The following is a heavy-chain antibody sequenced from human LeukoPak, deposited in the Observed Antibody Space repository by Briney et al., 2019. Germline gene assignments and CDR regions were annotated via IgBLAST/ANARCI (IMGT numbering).Heavy chain of an antibody. CDR1: GYTFTGYY. V-gene: IGHV1-2*02. CDR2: INPNSGGT. J-gene: IGHJ4*02. Sequence: ASVKVSCKASGYTFTGYYMHWVRQAPGQGLEWMGWINPNSGGTNYAQKFQGRVTMTRDTSISTAYMELSRLRSGDTAVYYCARALSLHYYDSSGYYYYWGQGTLVTVSS. CDR3: ARALSLHYYDSSGYYYY. D-gene: IGHD3-22*01.